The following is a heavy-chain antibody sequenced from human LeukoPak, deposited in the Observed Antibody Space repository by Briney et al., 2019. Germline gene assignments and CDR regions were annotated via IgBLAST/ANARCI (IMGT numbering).Heavy chain of an antibody. CDR2: IYYSGST. CDR3: ARHERCSSINCIYNWFDP. J-gene: IGHJ5*02. V-gene: IGHV4-39*01. D-gene: IGHD2-2*01. CDR1: GGSISSSSYY. Sequence: SETLSLTCTVSGGSISSSSYYWGWIRQPPGKGLEWIGSIYYSGSTYYNPSLKSRVTISVDTSKNQFPLNLRSVTAADTAVYYCARHERCSSINCIYNWFDPWGQGTLVIVSS.